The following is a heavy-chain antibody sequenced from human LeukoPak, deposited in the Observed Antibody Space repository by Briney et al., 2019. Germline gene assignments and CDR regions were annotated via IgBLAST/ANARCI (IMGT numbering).Heavy chain of an antibody. V-gene: IGHV3-48*03. J-gene: IGHJ4*02. CDR2: ITGSGGAV. CDR1: EFTFSSYD. CDR3: ARNGGGLDY. Sequence: GGSLRLSCAASEFTFSSYDIIWVRQAPGKGLEWASWITGSGGAVKYTDSVKGRFTISRDNAKKSVYLQMNSLRVEDTAVYYCARNGGGLDYWGQGTLVTVSS. D-gene: IGHD3-16*01.